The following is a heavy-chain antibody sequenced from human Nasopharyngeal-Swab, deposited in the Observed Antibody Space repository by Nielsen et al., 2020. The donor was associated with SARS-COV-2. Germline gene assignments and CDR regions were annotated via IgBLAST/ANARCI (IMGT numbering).Heavy chain of an antibody. J-gene: IGHJ2*01. D-gene: IGHD2-15*01. CDR2: IGGTGGST. CDR3: AKDRGCSGGSCYVHWYFDL. Sequence: GESLKISCAASGFTLSGYAMSWVRQAPGKGLEWVSAIGGTGGSTYYADSVKGQFTISRDNSKNTLYLQMNSLRAEDTAVYYCAKDRGCSGGSCYVHWYFDLWGRGTLVTVSS. CDR1: GFTLSGYA. V-gene: IGHV3-23*01.